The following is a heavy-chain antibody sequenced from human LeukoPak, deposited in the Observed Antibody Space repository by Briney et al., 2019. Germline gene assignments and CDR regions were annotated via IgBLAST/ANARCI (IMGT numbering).Heavy chain of an antibody. CDR2: INQDGSKQ. V-gene: IGHV3-7*01. J-gene: IGHJ4*02. D-gene: IGHD2-21*01. Sequence: PGGSLRLSCSASGFTFSSSWMNWVRQAPGKGLERVANINQDGSKQNYVDSVKGRFTVSRDNAQNSLYLQMHSLRAEDTAVYYCARDPDILLGVNFDYWGQGALVIVSS. CDR1: GFTFSSSW. CDR3: ARDPDILLGVNFDY.